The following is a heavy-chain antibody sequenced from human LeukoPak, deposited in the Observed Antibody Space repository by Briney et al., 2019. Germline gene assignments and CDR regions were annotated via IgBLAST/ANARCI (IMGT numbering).Heavy chain of an antibody. V-gene: IGHV3-23*01. CDR1: GFTFSSYA. J-gene: IGHJ4*02. D-gene: IGHD3-22*01. CDR2: IVGSADST. CDR3: AKYSTNYYDSSGYPDY. Sequence: PGGSLRLSCAASGFTFSSYAMSWVRQAPGKGLEWVSTIVGSADSTYYADSVKGRFTISRDNSKNTLYLQMNSLRAEDTAVYYCAKYSTNYYDSSGYPDYWGQGTLVTVSS.